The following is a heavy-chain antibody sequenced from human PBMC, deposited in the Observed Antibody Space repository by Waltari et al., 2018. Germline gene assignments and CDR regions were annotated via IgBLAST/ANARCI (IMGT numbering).Heavy chain of an antibody. D-gene: IGHD6-19*01. V-gene: IGHV3-23*01. CDR3: AKDLDSSGWYGY. J-gene: IGHJ4*02. CDR1: GFTFSSYA. CDR2: ISGSGGST. Sequence: EVQLLESGGGFVQPGGSLRLSCAASGFTFSSYAMSWVRQAPGKGLEWVSAISGSGGSTYYADSVKGRFTISRDNSKNTLYLQMNSLRAEDTAVYYCAKDLDSSGWYGYWGQGTLVTVSS.